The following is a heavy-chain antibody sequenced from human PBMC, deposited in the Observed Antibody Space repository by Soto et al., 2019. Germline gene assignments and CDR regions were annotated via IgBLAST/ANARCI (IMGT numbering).Heavy chain of an antibody. D-gene: IGHD3-22*01. CDR3: ARSGGAGSGYTKSDNRFDP. V-gene: IGHV1-69*06. CDR1: GGTFSSYA. Sequence: QVQLVQSGAEVKKPGSSVKVSCKASGGTFSSYAISWVRQAPGQGLEWMGGIIPIFGTANYAQKFQGRVTITADKSTSTAYMELSSLRSEDTAVYYCARSGGAGSGYTKSDNRFDPWGQGTLVTVSS. J-gene: IGHJ5*02. CDR2: IIPIFGTA.